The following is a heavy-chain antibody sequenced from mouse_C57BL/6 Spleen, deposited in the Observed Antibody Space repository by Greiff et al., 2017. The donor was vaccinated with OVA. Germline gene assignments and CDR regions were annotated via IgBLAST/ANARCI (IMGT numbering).Heavy chain of an antibody. CDR3: VRRSNSYAMDY. CDR2: IRSKSNNYAT. V-gene: IGHV10-1*01. D-gene: IGHD2-5*01. Sequence: EVKLVESGGGLVQPKGSLKLSCAASGFSFNTYAMNWVRQAPGKGLEWVARIRSKSNNYATYYADSVKDRFTISRDDSESMLYLQMNNLKTEDTAMYYCVRRSNSYAMDYWGQGTSVTVSS. J-gene: IGHJ4*01. CDR1: GFSFNTYA.